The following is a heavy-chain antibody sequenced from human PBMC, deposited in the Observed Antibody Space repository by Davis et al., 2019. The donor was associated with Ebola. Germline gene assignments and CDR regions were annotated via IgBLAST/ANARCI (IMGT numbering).Heavy chain of an antibody. CDR3: ARDRSSSWYYFDY. D-gene: IGHD6-13*01. CDR2: IYSGGST. Sequence: SLKIPCAGSWFTVSSNYMSWVRQAPGKGLEWVSVIYSGGSTYYADSVKGRFTISRDNSKNTLYLQMNSLRAEDTAVYYCARDRSSSWYYFDYWGKGTLVTVSS. V-gene: IGHV3-53*01. CDR1: WFTVSSNY. J-gene: IGHJ4*02.